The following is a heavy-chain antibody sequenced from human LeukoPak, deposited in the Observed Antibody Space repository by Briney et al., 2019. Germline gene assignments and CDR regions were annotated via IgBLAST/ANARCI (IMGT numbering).Heavy chain of an antibody. CDR3: AKDQALIVAHDYYFDY. V-gene: IGHV3-30*18. D-gene: IGHD5-12*01. J-gene: IGHJ4*02. Sequence: GRSLRLSCAASGFTFSSYGMHWVRQAPGKGLEWVAVISYDGSNKYYADSVKGRFTISRDNSKNTLYPQMNSLRAEDTAVYYCAKDQALIVAHDYYFDYWGQGTLVTVSS. CDR1: GFTFSSYG. CDR2: ISYDGSNK.